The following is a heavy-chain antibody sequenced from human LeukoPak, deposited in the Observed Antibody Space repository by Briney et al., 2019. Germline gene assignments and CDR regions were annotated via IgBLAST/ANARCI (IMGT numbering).Heavy chain of an antibody. CDR3: AKAKDLTDYYYYYMDV. J-gene: IGHJ6*03. CDR2: ISGSGGST. V-gene: IGHV3-23*01. Sequence: GGSLRLSCAASGFTFSSYAMSWVRQAPGKGLEWVSAISGSGGSTYYADSVKGRFTISRDNSKNTLYLQMNSLRAEDTAVYYCAKAKDLTDYYYYYMDVWGKGTTVTISS. D-gene: IGHD3-9*01. CDR1: GFTFSSYA.